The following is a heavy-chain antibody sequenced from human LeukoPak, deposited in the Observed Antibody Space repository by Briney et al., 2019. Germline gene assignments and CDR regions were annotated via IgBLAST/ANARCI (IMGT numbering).Heavy chain of an antibody. CDR2: ISSSGGTI. CDR3: ARGSTVAARLFDY. V-gene: IGHV3-11*04. J-gene: IGHJ4*02. CDR1: GFTFSDYY. Sequence: GGSLRLSCAASGFTFSDYYMSWIRQAPGKGLEWVSYISSSGGTIYYADSVKGRFTISRDNAKNSLYLQMNSLRAEDTAVYYCARGSTVAARLFDYWGQGTLVTVSS. D-gene: IGHD6-6*01.